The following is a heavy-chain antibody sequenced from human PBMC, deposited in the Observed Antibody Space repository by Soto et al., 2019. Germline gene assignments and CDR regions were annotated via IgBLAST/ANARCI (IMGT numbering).Heavy chain of an antibody. D-gene: IGHD6-19*01. Sequence: QAQLVESGGGVVQPGRSLRLSCAASGFTFSSSGMHWVRQAAGKGLEWVAVTSFDGSSGYYADSVRGRFTISRDNSNNTLYLQMNSLRAEDTAVYYCAKSPPAVAGYFDYWGQGTLATVSS. V-gene: IGHV3-30*18. CDR3: AKSPPAVAGYFDY. J-gene: IGHJ4*02. CDR1: GFTFSSSG. CDR2: TSFDGSSG.